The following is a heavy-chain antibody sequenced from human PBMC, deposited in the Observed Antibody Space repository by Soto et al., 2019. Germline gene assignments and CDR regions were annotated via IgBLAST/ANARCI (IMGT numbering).Heavy chain of an antibody. J-gene: IGHJ4*02. Sequence: GSLRLSCAASGLSLSNYWMTWVRQAPGKGLEWVANINKDGSQKNYVDSVKGRFTIARDKGQNSLSLQINSLRVEDTAVYYCVRELGLAYWGQGALVTVSS. CDR1: GLSLSNYW. CDR3: VRELGLAY. CDR2: INKDGSQK. D-gene: IGHD7-27*01. V-gene: IGHV3-7*03.